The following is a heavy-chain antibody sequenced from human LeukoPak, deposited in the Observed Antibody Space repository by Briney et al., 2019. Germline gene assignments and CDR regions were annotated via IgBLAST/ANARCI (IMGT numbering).Heavy chain of an antibody. J-gene: IGHJ5*02. Sequence: GGSLRLSCAASGFTFSSYAMSWVRQAPGKGLEWVANIKHDGSDQYYLDSVKGRFTISRDNAKNSLYLQMNSLRAKDTAVYYCARGIATGVDFFDPWGQGTLLTVSS. D-gene: IGHD6-13*01. V-gene: IGHV3-7*01. CDR1: GFTFSSYA. CDR2: IKHDGSDQ. CDR3: ARGIATGVDFFDP.